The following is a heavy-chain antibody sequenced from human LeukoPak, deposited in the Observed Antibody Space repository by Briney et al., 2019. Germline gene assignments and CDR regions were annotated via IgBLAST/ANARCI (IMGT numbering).Heavy chain of an antibody. CDR2: IYYSGST. CDR3: ARGRVRGWYNGGSFDP. J-gene: IGHJ5*02. D-gene: IGHD6-19*01. Sequence: SETLSLTCTVSGGSISSSSYYWGWIRQPPGKGLEWIGSIYYSGSTYYNPSLKSRVTISVDTSKNQFSLKLSSVTAADTAVYYCARGRVRGWYNGGSFDPWGQGTLVTVSS. V-gene: IGHV4-39*07. CDR1: GGSISSSSYY.